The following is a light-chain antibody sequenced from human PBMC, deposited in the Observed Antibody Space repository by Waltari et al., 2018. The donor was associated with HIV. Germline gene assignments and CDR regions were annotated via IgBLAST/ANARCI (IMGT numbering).Light chain of an antibody. V-gene: IGLV2-14*01. CDR2: VVI. J-gene: IGLJ2*01. CDR1: SSEVGGYNS. CDR3: SSYSSSSTPVI. Sequence: QSALTQPASVSGSPGQSITISCTGTSSEVGGYNSVSWYQLHPGKAPTLLIYVVISRPSGVSNRFSVSKSGNTASLASSGLQAEDEADYYCSSYSSSSTPVIFGGGTKLTVL.